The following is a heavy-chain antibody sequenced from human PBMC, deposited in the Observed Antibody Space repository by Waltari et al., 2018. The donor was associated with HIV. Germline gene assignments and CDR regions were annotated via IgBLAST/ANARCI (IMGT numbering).Heavy chain of an antibody. CDR2: INQAGTER. J-gene: IGHJ4*02. D-gene: IGHD3-10*01. V-gene: IGHV3-7*01. Sequence: EVRLVESGGGWVQPGGSLTLTCGRSGFTFAFAWWGWVRQAPGKGLGGVANINQAGTERHYVDSVRGRFTISRDNGKRSSFLQMNSLTVEDTAVYYCATTHGSGDYDNDFDYWGQGTLV. CDR3: ATTHGSGDYDNDFDY. CDR1: GFTFAFAW.